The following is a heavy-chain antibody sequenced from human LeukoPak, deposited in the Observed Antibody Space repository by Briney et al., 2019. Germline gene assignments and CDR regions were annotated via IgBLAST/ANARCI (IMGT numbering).Heavy chain of an antibody. Sequence: GGSLRLSCAASGFTFSSYTMHWVRQAPGKGLEWVAVISNDGSNKYYADSVKGRFTISRDNTKNTLYLQMNSLRAEDTAAYYCARAFSECSGGSCYYYYYYGMDVWGQGTTVTVSS. D-gene: IGHD2-15*01. CDR1: GFTFSSYT. CDR2: ISNDGSNK. V-gene: IGHV3-30*04. J-gene: IGHJ6*02. CDR3: ARAFSECSGGSCYYYYYYGMDV.